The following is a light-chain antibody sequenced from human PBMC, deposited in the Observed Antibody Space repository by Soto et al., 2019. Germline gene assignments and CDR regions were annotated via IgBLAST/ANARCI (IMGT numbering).Light chain of an antibody. J-gene: IGLJ3*02. CDR2: EVS. Sequence: QSALTQPASVSGSPGQSITICCTGTSSDVGGYNYVSWYQQHPGKAPKLMIYEVSNRPSGVSNRFSGSKSGNTASLTISGLQAEDEADYYCSSYTSISTGVFGGGTKLTVL. CDR1: SSDVGGYNY. V-gene: IGLV2-14*01. CDR3: SSYTSISTGV.